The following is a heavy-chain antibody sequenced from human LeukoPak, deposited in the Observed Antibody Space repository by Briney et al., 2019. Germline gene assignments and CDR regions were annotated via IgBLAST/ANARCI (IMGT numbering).Heavy chain of an antibody. D-gene: IGHD4-17*01. V-gene: IGHV3-74*01. Sequence: PGGSLRLSCAASGFTFSSYWMHWVRQAPGKGLVWVSRINSDGSSTSYADSVKGRFTISRDNAKNTLNLQMNSLRAEDTAVYYCARESTVTNYFDLWGRGTLVTVSS. CDR3: ARESTVTNYFDL. CDR2: INSDGSST. J-gene: IGHJ2*01. CDR1: GFTFSSYW.